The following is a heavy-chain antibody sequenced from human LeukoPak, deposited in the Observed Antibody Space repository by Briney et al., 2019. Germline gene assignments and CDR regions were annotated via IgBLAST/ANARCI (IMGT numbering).Heavy chain of an antibody. CDR2: IYHSGST. Sequence: QSSETLSLTCAVYGGSFTGYYWNWVRQTPGKGLEWIGEIYHSGSTNYTPSLKSRITLSVDTSRNYFSLKLSSVTVADTAVYYCARERSGGNPPSSHAMDVWGQGTTVTVS. D-gene: IGHD2-15*01. CDR1: GGSFTGYY. J-gene: IGHJ6*02. V-gene: IGHV4-34*01. CDR3: ARERSGGNPPSSHAMDV.